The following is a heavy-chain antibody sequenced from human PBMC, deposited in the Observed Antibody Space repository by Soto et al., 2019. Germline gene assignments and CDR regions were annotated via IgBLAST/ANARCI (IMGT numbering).Heavy chain of an antibody. Sequence: SETLSLTCTVSGGSISSYYWSWIRQPPGKGLEWIGYIYYNVNTNYNPSLKSRVTILLDTSKNQLSLKLSSVTAADTAVYYCATVWFGESQHWGQGTLVTVSS. D-gene: IGHD3-10*01. CDR1: GGSISSYY. CDR3: ATVWFGESQH. CDR2: IYYNVNT. J-gene: IGHJ1*01. V-gene: IGHV4-59*08.